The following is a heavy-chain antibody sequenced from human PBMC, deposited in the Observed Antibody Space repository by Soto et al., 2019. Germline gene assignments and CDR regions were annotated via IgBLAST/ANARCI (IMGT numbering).Heavy chain of an antibody. CDR1: GYTFSTYA. CDR2: INSGNGDT. D-gene: IGHD3-9*01. CDR3: ARGKRYFDLLSSFDY. Sequence: QVQLVQSGAEVMQPGASVKVSCKASGYTFSTYAMHWVRQAPGQRLEWLAWINSGNGDTKYSQEFQGRLNVTRVPTASTAYMELTSLGSEDTAIYYCARGKRYFDLLSSFDYWGQGTLVTVSS. V-gene: IGHV1-3*01. J-gene: IGHJ4*02.